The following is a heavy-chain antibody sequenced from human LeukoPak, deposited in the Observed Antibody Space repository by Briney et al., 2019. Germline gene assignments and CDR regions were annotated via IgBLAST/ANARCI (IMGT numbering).Heavy chain of an antibody. CDR1: GGSFSGYY. CDR2: INHSGST. Sequence: PSETLSLTCAVYGGSFSGYYWSWIRQPPGKGLEWIGEINHSGSTNYNPSLKSRVTISVDTSKNQFSLKLSSVTAADTAVYYCARTVPAAIFDYWGQGTLVTVSS. D-gene: IGHD2-2*02. CDR3: ARTVPAAIFDY. V-gene: IGHV4-34*01. J-gene: IGHJ4*02.